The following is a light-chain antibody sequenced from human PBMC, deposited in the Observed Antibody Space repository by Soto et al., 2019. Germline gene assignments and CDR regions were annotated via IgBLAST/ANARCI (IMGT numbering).Light chain of an antibody. V-gene: IGKV1-5*01. CDR1: QSISSW. CDR2: DAS. J-gene: IGKJ1*01. CDR3: QQYNSYSWT. Sequence: DIHINHSPSSLSSSVFYMFTFTCQASQSISSWLAWYQQKPGKAPKLLIYDASSLESGVPSRFSGSGSGTEFTLTISSLQPDDFATYSCQQYNSYSWTFGQGTKVDI.